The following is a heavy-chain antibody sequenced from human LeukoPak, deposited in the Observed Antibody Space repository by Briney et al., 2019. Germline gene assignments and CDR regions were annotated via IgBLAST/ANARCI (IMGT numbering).Heavy chain of an antibody. CDR2: ISGSGGST. J-gene: IGHJ4*02. Sequence: GGSLRLSCAASGLTFSSYAMSWVRQAPGKGLEWVSAISGSGGSTYYADSVKGQFTISRYNSKNTLYLQMNSLRAGDTAVYYCAKLSLYGDYRLVDYWGQGTLVTVSS. V-gene: IGHV3-23*01. D-gene: IGHD4-17*01. CDR1: GLTFSSYA. CDR3: AKLSLYGDYRLVDY.